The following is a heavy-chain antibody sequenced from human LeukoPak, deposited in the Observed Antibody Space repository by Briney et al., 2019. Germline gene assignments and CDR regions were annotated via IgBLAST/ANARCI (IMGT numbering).Heavy chain of an antibody. V-gene: IGHV1-2*02. CDR3: ARLTLVNYYYYYMDV. CDR2: INPNSGGT. CDR1: GYTFIGYY. D-gene: IGHD4-23*01. J-gene: IGHJ6*03. Sequence: GASVKVSCKASGYTFIGYYMHWVRQAPGQGLEWMGWINPNSGGTNYAQKLQGRVTMTTDTSTSTAYMELRSLRSDDTAVYYCARLTLVNYYYYYMDVWGKGTTVTISS.